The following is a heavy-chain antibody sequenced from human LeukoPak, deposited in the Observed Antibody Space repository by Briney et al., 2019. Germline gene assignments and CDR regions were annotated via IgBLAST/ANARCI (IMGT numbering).Heavy chain of an antibody. J-gene: IGHJ5*02. D-gene: IGHD5-18*01. Sequence: ASVKVSCKASGGTFSSYAISWVRQAPGQGLEWMGGIIPIFGTANYAQKFQGRVTITADESTSTAYMELSSLRSEDTAVCYCARSGRDVDTAMAPNWFDPWGQGTLVTVSS. CDR1: GGTFSSYA. CDR3: ARSGRDVDTAMAPNWFDP. V-gene: IGHV1-69*13. CDR2: IIPIFGTA.